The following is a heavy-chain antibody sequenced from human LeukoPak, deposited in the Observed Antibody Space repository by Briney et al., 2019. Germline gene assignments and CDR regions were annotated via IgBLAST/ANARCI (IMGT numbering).Heavy chain of an antibody. CDR1: GFTLDAYA. V-gene: IGHV3-43*02. J-gene: IGHJ6*02. Sequence: GGSLRLSCVASGFTLDAYAMHWVRQVRGKGLEWVSLINADGSRTYYADSVKGRFTISRDNYKNSLYLQMTSLRPEDSALYYCATWTFYHDLDVWGRGTTVTVSS. CDR3: ATWTFYHDLDV. D-gene: IGHD3-3*01. CDR2: INADGSRT.